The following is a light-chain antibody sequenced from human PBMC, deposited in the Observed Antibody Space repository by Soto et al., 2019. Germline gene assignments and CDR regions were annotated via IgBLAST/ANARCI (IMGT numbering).Light chain of an antibody. CDR3: QSYDSSLSGSV. V-gene: IGLV1-40*01. CDR1: RSNIGAGYD. J-gene: IGLJ2*01. CDR2: GNS. Sequence: QSVLTQPPSVSGAPGQRVTISCTGSRSNIGAGYDVHWYQELPGRAPKLLIYGNSNRPSGVPDRFSGSKSGTSASLAITGLQAEDEADYYCQSYDSSLSGSVFGGGTKLTVL.